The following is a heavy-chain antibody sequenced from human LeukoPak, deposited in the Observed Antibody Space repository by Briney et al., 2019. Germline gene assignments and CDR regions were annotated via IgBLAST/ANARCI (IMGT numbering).Heavy chain of an antibody. CDR2: LSTSGGHT. Sequence: GGSLRLSCAASGFTFSSYAMSWVRLPPGKGLQWVSSLSTSGGHTYYADSVRGRFTISRDNSQNTLYLQMDSLRAEDTAVYYCAKRSGASTYYFDYWGQGALLTVSS. D-gene: IGHD6-19*01. V-gene: IGHV3-23*01. CDR1: GFTFSSYA. CDR3: AKRSGASTYYFDY. J-gene: IGHJ4*02.